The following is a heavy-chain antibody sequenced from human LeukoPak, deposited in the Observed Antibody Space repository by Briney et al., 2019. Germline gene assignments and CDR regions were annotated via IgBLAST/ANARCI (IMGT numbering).Heavy chain of an antibody. CDR2: ISGGGGST. J-gene: IGHJ4*02. Sequence: AGGSLRLSCAASGFTFNNYAMSWVRQAPGKGLEWVSAISGGGGSTYYADSLKGRFTISRDNSKNTLYLQMNSLRAEDTAVYYCAKPQSDISGWYFDYWGQGTLVTVSS. CDR1: GFTFNNYA. D-gene: IGHD6-19*01. CDR3: AKPQSDISGWYFDY. V-gene: IGHV3-23*01.